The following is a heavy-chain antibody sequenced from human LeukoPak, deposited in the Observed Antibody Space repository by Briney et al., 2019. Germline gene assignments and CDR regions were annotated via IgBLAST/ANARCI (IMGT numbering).Heavy chain of an antibody. J-gene: IGHJ5*02. Sequence: PGGSLRLSCAASGFTFRSYAIHWVRQAPGKGLEWLAATPYDGSEKYYADSVRGRFTISRDNSKNTLYLQMDSLRVDDTAVYYCARRGLTAAGTPDWLDTWGQGTLVIVSS. V-gene: IGHV3-30*04. CDR3: ARRGLTAAGTPDWLDT. CDR2: TPYDGSEK. CDR1: GFTFRSYA. D-gene: IGHD6-13*01.